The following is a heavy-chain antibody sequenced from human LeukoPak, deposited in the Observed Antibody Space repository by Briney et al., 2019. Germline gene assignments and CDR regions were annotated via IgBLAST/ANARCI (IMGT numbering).Heavy chain of an antibody. V-gene: IGHV1-2*02. Sequence: ASVKVSCKASGYSFTGDYMHWVRQAPGQGLEWMGWINPSSGGTNYAQKFQGRVTMTRDTSISTAYMELSSLRSDDTAVYYCARDSSGFFELSWLDPWGQGTLVTVSS. D-gene: IGHD6-19*01. CDR1: GYSFTGDY. J-gene: IGHJ5*02. CDR2: INPSSGGT. CDR3: ARDSSGFFELSWLDP.